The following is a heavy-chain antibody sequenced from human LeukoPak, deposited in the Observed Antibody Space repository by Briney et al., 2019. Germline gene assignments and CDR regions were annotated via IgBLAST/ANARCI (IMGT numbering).Heavy chain of an antibody. Sequence: PGGSLRLSCAASGFTFSSYGMHWVRQAPGKGLEWVAFIRYDGSNKYYADSVKGRFTISRDNSKNTLYLQMNSLRAEDTAVYYCAKLQMGPDYSGSRDAFDIWGQGTMVTVSS. V-gene: IGHV3-30*02. CDR1: GFTFSSYG. D-gene: IGHD1-26*01. CDR3: AKLQMGPDYSGSRDAFDI. J-gene: IGHJ3*02. CDR2: IRYDGSNK.